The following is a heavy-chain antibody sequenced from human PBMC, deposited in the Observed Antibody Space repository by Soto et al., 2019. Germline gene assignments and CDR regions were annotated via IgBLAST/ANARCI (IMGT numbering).Heavy chain of an antibody. CDR3: ARGSFTITLGGVERGYFDH. CDR1: GVSISGTNW. Sequence: QVQLQESGPGLVRPSGTLSLTCVVSGVSISGTNWWTWVRQSPEKGLEWIGESNHNGVTNYNPSLKSRVNISVDKSKNHFSLKLTPVTSADTAIYYCARGSFTITLGGVERGYFDHWGQGTLVTVSS. J-gene: IGHJ4*02. CDR2: SNHNGVT. V-gene: IGHV4-4*02. D-gene: IGHD3-16*01.